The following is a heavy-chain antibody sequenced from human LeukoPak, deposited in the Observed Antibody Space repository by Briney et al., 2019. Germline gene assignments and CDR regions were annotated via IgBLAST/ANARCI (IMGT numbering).Heavy chain of an antibody. J-gene: IGHJ4*02. CDR3: AGGSSSWYVENY. Sequence: SQTLSLTCAVSGGSISSGGYSWSRIRQPPGKGLEWIGYIYHSGSTYYNPSLKSRVTISVDRSKNQFSLKLSSVTAADTAVYYCAGGSSSWYVENYWGQGTLVTVSS. V-gene: IGHV4-30-2*01. D-gene: IGHD6-13*01. CDR1: GGSISSGGYS. CDR2: IYHSGST.